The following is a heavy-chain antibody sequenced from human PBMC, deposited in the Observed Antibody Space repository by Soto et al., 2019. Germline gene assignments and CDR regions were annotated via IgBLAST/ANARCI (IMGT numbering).Heavy chain of an antibody. J-gene: IGHJ6*02. CDR1: GGSVSSGSYY. CDR2: IYYSGST. Sequence: QVQLQESGPGLVKPSETLSLTCTVSGGSVSSGSYYWSWIRQPPGKGLEWIGYIYYSGSTNYNPSLKSRVTISVYTSKNLFSLKLSSVTAADTAVYYCARGIEGWYQGRYYYGMDVWGQGTTVTVSS. CDR3: ARGIEGWYQGRYYYGMDV. D-gene: IGHD6-19*01. V-gene: IGHV4-61*01.